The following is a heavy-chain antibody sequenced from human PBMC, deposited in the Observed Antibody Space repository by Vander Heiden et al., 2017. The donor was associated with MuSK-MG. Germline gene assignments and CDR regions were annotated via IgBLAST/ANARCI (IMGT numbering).Heavy chain of an antibody. CDR3: AREKIHSSLGFDP. CDR1: GYTFTGYY. J-gene: IGHJ5*02. CDR2: INPNSGGT. V-gene: IGHV1-2*02. Sequence: QVQLVQSGAEVKKPGASVKVSCKASGYTFTGYYMHWVRQGPGQGLEWMGWINPNSGGTNYAQKFQGRVTMTRDTSISTAYMGLSRLRSDDTAVYYCAREKIHSSLGFDPWGQGTLVTVSS. D-gene: IGHD6-6*01.